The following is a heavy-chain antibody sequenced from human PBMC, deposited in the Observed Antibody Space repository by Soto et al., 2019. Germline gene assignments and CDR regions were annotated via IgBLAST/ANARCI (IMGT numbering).Heavy chain of an antibody. CDR2: IYPGDSDT. Sequence: GESLKISRKGSGYSFTSYWIGWVRQMPGKGLEWMGIIYPGDSDTRYSPSFQGQVTISADKSISTAYLQWSSLKASDTAMYYCARLYDYLGWGSYRSDAFDIWGQGTMVTVSS. CDR1: GYSFTSYW. CDR3: ARLYDYLGWGSYRSDAFDI. V-gene: IGHV5-51*01. J-gene: IGHJ3*02. D-gene: IGHD3-16*02.